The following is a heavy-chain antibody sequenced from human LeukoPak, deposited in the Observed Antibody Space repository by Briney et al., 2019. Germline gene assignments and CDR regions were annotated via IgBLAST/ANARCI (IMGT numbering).Heavy chain of an antibody. J-gene: IGHJ4*02. CDR3: ARGLNDYVWGSYRWRYFDY. CDR2: IYYSGST. CDR1: GGSISRNY. V-gene: IGHV4-59*12. Sequence: SETLSLTCTVSGGSISRNYWSWIRKSPGRGLEWIGYIYYSGSTHYNPSLKSRVTMSIDTSKNKFSLKLSSVTAADTAVYYCARGLNDYVWGSYRWRYFDYWGQGTLVTVSS. D-gene: IGHD3-16*02.